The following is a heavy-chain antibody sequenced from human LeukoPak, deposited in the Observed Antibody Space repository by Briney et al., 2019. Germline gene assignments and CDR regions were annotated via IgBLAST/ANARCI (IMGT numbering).Heavy chain of an antibody. J-gene: IGHJ3*02. CDR2: ISGSGGST. D-gene: IGHD3-22*01. CDR1: GFTFSSYS. Sequence: GGSLRLSCAASGFTFSSYSMTWVRQAPGKGLEWVSSISGSGGSTFYADSVKGRFTISRDNSKNTLYPQMNSLRAEDTAVCYCAKGPLDYYDSSGYMAFDIWGQGTMVTVSS. V-gene: IGHV3-23*01. CDR3: AKGPLDYYDSSGYMAFDI.